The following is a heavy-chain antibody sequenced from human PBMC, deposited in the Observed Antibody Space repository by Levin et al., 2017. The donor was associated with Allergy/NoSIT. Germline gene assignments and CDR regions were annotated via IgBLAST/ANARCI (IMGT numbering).Heavy chain of an antibody. J-gene: IGHJ4*02. V-gene: IGHV4-59*13. CDR2: ITYTGTS. CDR1: GGPISDYY. D-gene: IGHD2-15*01. CDR3: SRAGIKCRGGSCDDLPLAY. Sequence: GSLRLSCTASGGPISDYYWSWIRQPPGKGLECIGFITYTGTSNYNPSLKSGVFIIVDTSKNQFFLWLRSVTSADKTAYYCSRAGIKCRGGSCDDLPLAYWGQGTLVSVSS.